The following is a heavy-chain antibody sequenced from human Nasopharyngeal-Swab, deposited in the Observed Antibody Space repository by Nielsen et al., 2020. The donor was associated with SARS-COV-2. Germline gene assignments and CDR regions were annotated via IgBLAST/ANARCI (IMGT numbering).Heavy chain of an antibody. Sequence: SVKVSCKASGGTFSSYAISWVRQAPGQGLEWMGRIIPILGIASYAQKFQGRVTITADKSTSTAYMELSSLRSEDTAVYYCATSYGSGMRDYYYYGMDVWGQGTTVTVSS. CDR2: IIPILGIA. CDR3: ATSYGSGMRDYYYYGMDV. CDR1: GGTFSSYA. V-gene: IGHV1-69*04. D-gene: IGHD3-10*01. J-gene: IGHJ6*02.